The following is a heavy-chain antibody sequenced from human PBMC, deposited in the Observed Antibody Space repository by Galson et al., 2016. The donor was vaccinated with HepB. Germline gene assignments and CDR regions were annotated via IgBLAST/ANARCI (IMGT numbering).Heavy chain of an antibody. CDR2: ISANGGNT. J-gene: IGHJ2*01. CDR3: AKDPTAAYGYFGL. CDR1: GFIFRGYA. Sequence: SLRLSCAASGFIFRGYAMSWVRQAPGKGLEWVSSISANGGNTYYADSVKGRFTISRDNSKNTLFVQMNSLRVEDTAIYYCAKDPTAAYGYFGLRGRGTLVTVSS. V-gene: IGHV3-23*01. D-gene: IGHD6-25*01.